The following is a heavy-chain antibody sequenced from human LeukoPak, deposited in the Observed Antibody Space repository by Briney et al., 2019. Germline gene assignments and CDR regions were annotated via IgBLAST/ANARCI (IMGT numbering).Heavy chain of an antibody. D-gene: IGHD1-26*01. Sequence: GGSLRLSCAASGFTFSSYAMNWVRQAPGKGLEWVAVISYDGSNKYYADSVKGRFTISRDNSKNTLYLQMNSLRAEDTAVYYCARDRVPFIGKYYFDYWGQGTLVTVSS. CDR3: ARDRVPFIGKYYFDY. CDR2: ISYDGSNK. J-gene: IGHJ4*02. V-gene: IGHV3-30-3*01. CDR1: GFTFSSYA.